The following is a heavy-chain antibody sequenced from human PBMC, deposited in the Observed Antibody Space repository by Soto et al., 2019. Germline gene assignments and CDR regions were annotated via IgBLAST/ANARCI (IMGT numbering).Heavy chain of an antibody. CDR2: IYYSGST. V-gene: IGHV4-39*01. J-gene: IGHJ4*02. Sequence: PSETLSLTCTVSGGSISSSSYYWGWIRQPPGKGLEWIGSIYYSGSTYYNPSLKSRVTISVDTSKNQFSLKLSSVTAADTAVYYCARARDGAYDYWGQGTLVTVSS. D-gene: IGHD1-26*01. CDR1: GGSISSSSYY. CDR3: ARARDGAYDY.